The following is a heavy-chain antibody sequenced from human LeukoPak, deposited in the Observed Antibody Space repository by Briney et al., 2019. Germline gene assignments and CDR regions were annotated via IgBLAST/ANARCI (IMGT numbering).Heavy chain of an antibody. CDR1: GGSISSYY. J-gene: IGHJ4*02. CDR2: IYYSGST. V-gene: IGHV4-59*01. CDR3: ARVLSSGYYGYFDY. D-gene: IGHD3-3*01. Sequence: TSETLSLTCTVSGGSISSYYWSWIRQPPGKGLEWIGYIYYSGSTNYNPSLKSRVTISVDTSKNQFSLKLSSVTAADTAVCYCARVLSSGYYGYFDYWGQGTLVTVSS.